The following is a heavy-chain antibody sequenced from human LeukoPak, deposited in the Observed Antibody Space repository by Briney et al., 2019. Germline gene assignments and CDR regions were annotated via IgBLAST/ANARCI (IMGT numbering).Heavy chain of an antibody. CDR1: GFTFSSYA. J-gene: IGHJ4*02. CDR2: ISGSGGST. Sequence: GGSLRLSCAASGFTFSSYAMSWVRQAPEKGLEWVSAISGSGGSTYYADSVKGRFTISRDNSKNTLYLQMNSLRAEDTAVYYCANLPYGDYVGYFDYWGQGTLVTVSS. D-gene: IGHD4-17*01. V-gene: IGHV3-23*01. CDR3: ANLPYGDYVGYFDY.